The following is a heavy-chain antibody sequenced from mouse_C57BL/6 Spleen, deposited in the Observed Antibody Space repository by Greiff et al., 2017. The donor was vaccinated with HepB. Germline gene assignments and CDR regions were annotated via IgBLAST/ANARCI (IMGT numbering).Heavy chain of an antibody. J-gene: IGHJ4*01. CDR1: GFTFSDYY. D-gene: IGHD2-4*01. V-gene: IGHV5-16*01. CDR2: INYDGSST. CDR3: ARGPLYYDYDVGYAMDY. Sequence: EVQRVESEGGLVQPGSSMKLSCTASGFTFSDYYMAWVRQVPEKGLEWVTNINYDGSSTYYLDSLKSRFIISRDNAKNILYLQMSSLKSEDTATYYCARGPLYYDYDVGYAMDYWGQGTSVTVSS.